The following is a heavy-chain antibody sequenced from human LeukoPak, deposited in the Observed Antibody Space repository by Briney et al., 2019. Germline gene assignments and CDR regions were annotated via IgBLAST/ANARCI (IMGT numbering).Heavy chain of an antibody. CDR2: IYYSGST. Sequence: SETLSLTCTVSGGSISSYYWSWIRQPPGKGLEWVGYIYYSGSTNYNPSLKSRVTISVDTSKNQFSLKLSSVTAADTAVYYCARRAPYSYEWSTLDYWGQGTLVTVSS. V-gene: IGHV4-59*08. J-gene: IGHJ4*02. CDR3: ARRAPYSYEWSTLDY. CDR1: GGSISSYY. D-gene: IGHD5-18*01.